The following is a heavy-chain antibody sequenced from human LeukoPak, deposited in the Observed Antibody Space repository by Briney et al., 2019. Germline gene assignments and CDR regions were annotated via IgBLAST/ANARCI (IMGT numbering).Heavy chain of an antibody. CDR1: GFTFDDYG. CDR2: ISSSSSYI. D-gene: IGHD4/OR15-4a*01. J-gene: IGHJ3*02. CDR3: AREGLTHDAFDI. V-gene: IGHV3-21*01. Sequence: GGSLRLSCAASGFTFDDYGMSWVRQAPGKGLEWVSSISSSSSYIYYADSVKGRFTISRDNAKNSLHLQMNSLRAEDTAVYYCAREGLTHDAFDIWGQGTMVTVSS.